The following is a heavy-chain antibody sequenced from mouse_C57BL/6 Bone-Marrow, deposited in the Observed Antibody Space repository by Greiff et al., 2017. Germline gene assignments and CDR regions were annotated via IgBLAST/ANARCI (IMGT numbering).Heavy chain of an antibody. D-gene: IGHD2-1*01. CDR1: GYTFTSYW. V-gene: IGHV1-61*01. J-gene: IGHJ3*01. CDR2: IYPSDSET. CDR3: ARRYGNYEGFAY. Sequence: QVQLQQSGAELVRPGSSVKLSCKASGYTFTSYWMDWVKQRPGQGLEWIGNIYPSDSETHYNQKFKDKATLTVDKSSSTAYMQRSSLTSEDSAVYYCARRYGNYEGFAYWGQGTLVTVSA.